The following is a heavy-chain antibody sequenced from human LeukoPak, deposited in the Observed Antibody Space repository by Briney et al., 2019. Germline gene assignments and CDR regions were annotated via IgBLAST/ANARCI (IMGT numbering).Heavy chain of an antibody. V-gene: IGHV3-48*01. J-gene: IGHJ4*02. CDR1: GFTFSSYS. CDR2: ISSSSSTI. D-gene: IGHD3-10*01. Sequence: GGSLRLSCAASGFTFSSYSMNWVRQAPGKGLEWVSYISSSSSTIYYADSVKGRFTISRDNSKNTLSLQMNSLRAEDTAVYYCAKSRPSGSYCIDYWGQGTLVTVSS. CDR3: AKSRPSGSYCIDY.